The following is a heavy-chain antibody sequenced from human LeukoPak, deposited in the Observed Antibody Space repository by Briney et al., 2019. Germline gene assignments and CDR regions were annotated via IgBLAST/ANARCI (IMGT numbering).Heavy chain of an antibody. D-gene: IGHD3-9*01. CDR2: ISSSSSYI. CDR1: GFTFSSYS. Sequence: GSPRFSCAASGFTFSSYSMNWVRQAPGKGLEWVSSISSSSSYIYYADSVKGRFTISRDNAKNSLYLQMNSLRAEDTAVYYCARDLHDILTGSFDYWGQGTLVTVSS. J-gene: IGHJ4*02. CDR3: ARDLHDILTGSFDY. V-gene: IGHV3-21*01.